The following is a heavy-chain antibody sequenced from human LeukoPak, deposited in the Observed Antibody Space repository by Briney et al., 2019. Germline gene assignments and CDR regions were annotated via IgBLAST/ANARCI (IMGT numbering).Heavy chain of an antibody. V-gene: IGHV3-23*01. CDR3: ARGTENHSGGPFDY. Sequence: GGSLRLSCAASGFTFSSYAMCWVRQPPGKGLVWVSAISGSGGSTYYADSVKGRFTISRDNSKNTLYLQMNSLRAEDTAVYYCARGTENHSGGPFDYWGQGTLVTVSS. CDR2: ISGSGGST. D-gene: IGHD2-15*01. CDR1: GFTFSSYA. J-gene: IGHJ4*02.